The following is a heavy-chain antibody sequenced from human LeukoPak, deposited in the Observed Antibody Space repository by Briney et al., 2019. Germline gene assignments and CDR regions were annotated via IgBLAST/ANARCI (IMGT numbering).Heavy chain of an antibody. J-gene: IGHJ2*01. D-gene: IGHD2-15*01. CDR2: ISPSGSIL. V-gene: IGHV3-21*01. CDR1: GFTFPRHG. CDR3: ARDGLAAATLHWCFDL. Sequence: GGSLRLSCAASGFTFPRHGINWVRQAPGKGLEWVSGISPSGSILYYADSVKGRFTISRDNARNSLYLQMNSLRAEDTAVYYCARDGLAAATLHWCFDLWGRGTLVTVSS.